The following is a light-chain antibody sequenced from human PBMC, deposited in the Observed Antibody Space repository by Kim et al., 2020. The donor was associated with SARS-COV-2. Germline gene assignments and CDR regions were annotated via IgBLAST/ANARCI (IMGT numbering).Light chain of an antibody. J-gene: IGLJ2*01. V-gene: IGLV3-1*01. CDR2: QDS. CDR3: QAWDSSTVV. Sequence: SYELTQPPSVSVSPGQTASITCSGDKLGDKYACWYQQKPGQSPVLVIYQDSKRPSGIPERFSGSNSGKPATLTISGTEAMDEADYYCQAWDSSTVVFGGG. CDR1: KLGDKY.